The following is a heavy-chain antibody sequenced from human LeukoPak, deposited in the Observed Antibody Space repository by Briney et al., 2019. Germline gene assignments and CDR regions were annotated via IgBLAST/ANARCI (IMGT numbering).Heavy chain of an antibody. V-gene: IGHV4-59*01. J-gene: IGHJ6*03. D-gene: IGHD3-3*01. CDR2: IYYSGST. Sequence: SETLSLTCTDSGGSISSYYWSWIRQPPGKGLEWIGYIYYSGSTNYNPSLKSRVTISVDTSKNQFSLKLSSVTAADTAVYYCARGGYDFWSGYYDEYYYYYYMDVWGKGTTVTVSS. CDR1: GGSISSYY. CDR3: ARGGYDFWSGYYDEYYYYYYMDV.